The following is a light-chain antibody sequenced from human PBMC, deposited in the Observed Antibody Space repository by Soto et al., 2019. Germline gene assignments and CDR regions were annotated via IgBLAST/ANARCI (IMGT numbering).Light chain of an antibody. V-gene: IGLV2-14*01. CDR1: SSDIGTYDY. J-gene: IGLJ1*01. CDR3: SSFTTSSSPEV. CDR2: HVS. Sequence: QSALTQPASVSGSPGQSITISCTGTSSDIGTYDYVSWYQQHPGKVPRLIIYHVSHRPSGVSNRFSGSKSGNTASLTISGLQAEYEADYYCSSFTTSSSPEVFGTGTKVTVL.